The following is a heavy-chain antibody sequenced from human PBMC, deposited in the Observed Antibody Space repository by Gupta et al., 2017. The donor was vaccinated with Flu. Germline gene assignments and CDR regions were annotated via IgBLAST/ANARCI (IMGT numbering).Heavy chain of an antibody. CDR3: SRDTTGPHDC. V-gene: IGHV3-74*01. CDR2: ISPDGTT. D-gene: IGHD1-1*01. Sequence: RLSCAASGFTLSNEWVHWVRQAPGKGLVWVSRISPDGTTTYADSVKGRFTISRDIAENRLFLQMNSLKAEDTGVYYCSRDTTGPHDCWGQG. J-gene: IGHJ1*01. CDR1: GFTLSNEW.